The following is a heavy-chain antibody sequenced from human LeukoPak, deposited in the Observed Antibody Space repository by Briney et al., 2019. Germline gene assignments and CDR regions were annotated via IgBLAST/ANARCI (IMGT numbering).Heavy chain of an antibody. Sequence: GRSLRLSCAASGFTFDDYAMHGVRQAPGRGVEWVSGFSWDSGSIGYADSVKGRFTISRDNAKNSLYLQMNSLRAEDTALYYCAKDAYDILTGYSFDYWGQGTLVTVSS. D-gene: IGHD3-9*01. CDR2: FSWDSGSI. J-gene: IGHJ4*02. V-gene: IGHV3-9*01. CDR3: AKDAYDILTGYSFDY. CDR1: GFTFDDYA.